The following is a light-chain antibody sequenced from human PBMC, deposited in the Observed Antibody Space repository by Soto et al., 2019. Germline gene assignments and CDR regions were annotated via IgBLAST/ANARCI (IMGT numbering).Light chain of an antibody. CDR1: ENIAGTL. J-gene: IGKJ1*01. V-gene: IGKV3-20*01. Sequence: IVLTQSPGTVSLSPGERATLSCRASENIAGTLLAWYKQRPGQPPTLLIYGTSGRATGIPDRFSGSGSGTDFTLTISRLEPEDFAVYYCQHYDGYRTFGPGTTVEIK. CDR2: GTS. CDR3: QHYDGYRT.